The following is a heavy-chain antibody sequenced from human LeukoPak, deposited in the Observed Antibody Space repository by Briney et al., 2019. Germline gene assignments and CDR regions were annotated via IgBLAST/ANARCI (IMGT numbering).Heavy chain of an antibody. J-gene: IGHJ3*02. Sequence: GSLRLSCAASGFTFSSYEMNWVRQAPGKGLDWVSYISSSGSTIYYADSVKGRFTISRDNAKNSLYLQMNSLRAEDTAVYYCARELKLGSGPFGPDAFDIWGQGAMVTVSS. CDR2: ISSSGSTI. V-gene: IGHV3-48*03. D-gene: IGHD7-27*01. CDR1: GFTFSSYE. CDR3: ARELKLGSGPFGPDAFDI.